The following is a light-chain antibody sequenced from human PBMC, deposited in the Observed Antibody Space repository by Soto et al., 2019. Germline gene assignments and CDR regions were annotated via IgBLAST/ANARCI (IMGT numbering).Light chain of an antibody. V-gene: IGLV2-11*01. J-gene: IGLJ1*01. CDR2: DVN. CDR1: SSDVGGYNF. CDR3: CSNAGSYTYV. Sequence: QSALTQPRSVSGSPGQSVTISCTGTSSDVGGYNFVSWYQQHPGKAPKLMIYDVNKRPSGVPDRFSGSKSGNTASLTISGLQAEDEADSYCCSNAGSYTYVFGTGTKLTVL.